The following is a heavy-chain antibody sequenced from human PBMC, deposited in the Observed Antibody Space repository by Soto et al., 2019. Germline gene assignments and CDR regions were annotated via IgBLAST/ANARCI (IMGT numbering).Heavy chain of an antibody. CDR1: GGSLSGYY. Sequence: QVQLQQWGAGLLKPSETLSLNCAVNGGSLSGYYWSWIRQPPGKGLEWIGEIKDGGYTNYSPSLKSRAPISSDPSNSQFSLRLNSVTAADTGVYSCARGQEGGVATHWDQGALVTVSS. CDR3: ARGQEGGVATH. CDR2: IKDGGYT. V-gene: IGHV4-34*01. J-gene: IGHJ4*02. D-gene: IGHD5-12*01.